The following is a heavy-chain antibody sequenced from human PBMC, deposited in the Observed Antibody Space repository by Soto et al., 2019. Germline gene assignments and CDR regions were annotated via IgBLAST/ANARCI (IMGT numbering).Heavy chain of an antibody. CDR2: ISYSGST. Sequence: QVQLQESGPGLVKPSQTLSLTCTGSGGSISSGDYYWSWIRQPPGKGLEWIGYISYSGSTYYNPSPKSLVTITGDTSTNQFSLTLSSVTAADTALYYCASNRYGYTFYDSWGQGTLVTVSS. D-gene: IGHD5-18*01. J-gene: IGHJ4*02. V-gene: IGHV4-30-4*01. CDR1: GGSISSGDYY. CDR3: ASNRYGYTFYDS.